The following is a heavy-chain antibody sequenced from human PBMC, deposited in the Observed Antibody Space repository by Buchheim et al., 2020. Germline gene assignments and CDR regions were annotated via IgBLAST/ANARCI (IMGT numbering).Heavy chain of an antibody. V-gene: IGHV3-48*03. CDR1: GFTFSSYE. D-gene: IGHD3-3*01. J-gene: IGHJ5*02. Sequence: EVQLVESGGGLVQPGGSLRLSCAASGFTFSSYEMNWVRQAPGKGLEWVSYISSSGSTIYYADSVKGRFTISRDNAKNSLYLQMTSLRAEDTAVYYCAKDQITIFGVVDNWFDPWGQGT. CDR2: ISSSGSTI. CDR3: AKDQITIFGVVDNWFDP.